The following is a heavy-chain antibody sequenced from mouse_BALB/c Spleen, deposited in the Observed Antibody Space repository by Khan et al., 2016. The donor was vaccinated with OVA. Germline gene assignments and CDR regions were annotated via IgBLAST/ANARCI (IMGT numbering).Heavy chain of an antibody. CDR2: INPSNGRT. CDR3: ARSTMITTEFAY. Sequence: QVQLQQPGAELVKPGASVKLSCKASDYTFTSYWMHWVKQRPGQGLEWIGEINPSNGRTNYNEKFKSKATLTVDKSSNTAYMQLSSLTSEDSAVXYCARSTMITTEFAYWGQGTLVTVSA. V-gene: IGHV1S81*02. J-gene: IGHJ3*01. D-gene: IGHD2-4*01. CDR1: DYTFTSYW.